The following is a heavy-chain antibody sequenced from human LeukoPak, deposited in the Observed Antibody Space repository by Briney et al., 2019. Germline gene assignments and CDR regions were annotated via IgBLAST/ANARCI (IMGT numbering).Heavy chain of an antibody. D-gene: IGHD5/OR15-5a*01. CDR1: GGSISSYH. Sequence: PSETLSLTCTVSGGSISSYHWSWIRQPPGKGLEWIGYTHYSGSTTYNPSLRSRVTVSLDKYNNQFSLRLTSVTAADTAVYYCARVASKGGMDVWGQGTTVTVSS. V-gene: IGHV4-59*01. CDR3: ARVASKGGMDV. J-gene: IGHJ6*02. CDR2: THYSGST.